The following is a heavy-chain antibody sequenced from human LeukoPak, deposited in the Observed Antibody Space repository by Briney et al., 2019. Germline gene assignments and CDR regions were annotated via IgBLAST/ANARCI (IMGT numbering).Heavy chain of an antibody. CDR3: ARDAYGSGSYYLNWFDP. CDR2: IYYSGST. CDR1: GCSISNYY. J-gene: IGHJ5*02. D-gene: IGHD3-10*01. Sequence: SETLSLTCTVSGCSISNYYWRWIRQAPGKGLEWIGYIYYSGSTNYNPSLKSRVTISVDTSKNQFSLKLSSVTAADTAVYYCARDAYGSGSYYLNWFDPWGQGTLVTVSS. V-gene: IGHV4-59*01.